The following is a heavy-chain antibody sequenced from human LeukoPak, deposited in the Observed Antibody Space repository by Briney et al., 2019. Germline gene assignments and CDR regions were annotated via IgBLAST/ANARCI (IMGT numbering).Heavy chain of an antibody. CDR2: ISAYNGNT. J-gene: IGHJ4*02. V-gene: IGHV1-18*01. CDR3: ARVTRAGIAAAGAYYFDY. D-gene: IGHD6-13*01. Sequence: GASVKVSCKASGYTFTSYGISWVRQAPGQGLEWMGWISAYNGNTNYAQKLQGRVTMTTDTSTSTAYMELRSLRSDDTAVYYCARVTRAGIAAAGAYYFDYWGQGTLVTVSS. CDR1: GYTFTSYG.